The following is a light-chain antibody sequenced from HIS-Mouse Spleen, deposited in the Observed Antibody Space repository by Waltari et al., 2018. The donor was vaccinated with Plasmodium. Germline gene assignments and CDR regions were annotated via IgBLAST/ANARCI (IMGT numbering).Light chain of an antibody. J-gene: IGKJ2*01. CDR1: QSVSSSY. CDR2: GAS. V-gene: IGKV3-20*01. CDR3: QQYGSSPYT. Sequence: EIVLTQSPGTLSLSPGERATLSCRASQSVSSSYLAWYQQNHGQAPRLLIYGASSRATGIPYRFSGRGSGTDFTLTISRLEPEDFAVYYCQQYGSSPYTFGQGTKLEIK.